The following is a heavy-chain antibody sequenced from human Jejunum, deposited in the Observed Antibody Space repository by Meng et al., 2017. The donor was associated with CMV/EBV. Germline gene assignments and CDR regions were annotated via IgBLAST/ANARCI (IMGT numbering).Heavy chain of an antibody. CDR1: FRAFS. J-gene: IGHJ4*02. CDR2: IRRDGSDK. Sequence: FRAFSMHWVSPRPGQGLEWVAFIRRDGSDKYYEDSVKGRFTISRDNTKNTVYLEMNSLREEDTGVYYCAKGRRGTVVPSAQYFDSWGQGTLVTVSS. V-gene: IGHV3-30*02. D-gene: IGHD1-14*01. CDR3: AKGRRGTVVPSAQYFDS.